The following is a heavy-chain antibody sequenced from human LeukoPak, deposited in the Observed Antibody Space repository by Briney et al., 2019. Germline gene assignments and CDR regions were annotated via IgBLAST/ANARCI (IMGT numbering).Heavy chain of an antibody. D-gene: IGHD4-17*01. CDR1: GGSISSYY. Sequence: KTSKTLSLTCTVSGGSISSYYWSWIRQPPGKGLEWIGYIYYSGSTNYNPSLKSRVTISVDTSKNQFSLKLSSVTAADTAVYYCASQISMTKKARRHAFDIWGQGTMVTVSS. CDR3: ASQISMTKKARRHAFDI. J-gene: IGHJ3*02. V-gene: IGHV4-59*08. CDR2: IYYSGST.